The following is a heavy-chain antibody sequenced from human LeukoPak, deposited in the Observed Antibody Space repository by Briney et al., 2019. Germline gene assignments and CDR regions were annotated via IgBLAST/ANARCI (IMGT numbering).Heavy chain of an antibody. J-gene: IGHJ3*02. Sequence: PSETLSLTCAVYGGSFRGYYWSWIRQPPGKGLEWIGEINHSGSTNYNPSLKSRVTISVDTSKNQFSLKLSSVTAADTAVYYCARAEVAFDIWGQGTIVTVSS. CDR2: INHSGST. CDR1: GGSFRGYY. CDR3: ARAEVAFDI. V-gene: IGHV4-34*01.